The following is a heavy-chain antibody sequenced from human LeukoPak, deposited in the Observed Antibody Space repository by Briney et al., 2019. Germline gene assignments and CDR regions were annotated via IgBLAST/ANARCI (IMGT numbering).Heavy chain of an antibody. CDR3: AGCNARGSDY. Sequence: PSETLSLTCTVSGGSISSGGYYWSWIRQHPGKGLEWIGYIYYSGSTYYDPSLKSRVTTSVDTSKNQFSLKLSSVTAADTAVYYCAGCNARGSDYWGQGTLVTVSS. CDR2: IYYSGST. V-gene: IGHV4-31*03. CDR1: GGSISSGGYY. J-gene: IGHJ4*02. D-gene: IGHD3-10*01.